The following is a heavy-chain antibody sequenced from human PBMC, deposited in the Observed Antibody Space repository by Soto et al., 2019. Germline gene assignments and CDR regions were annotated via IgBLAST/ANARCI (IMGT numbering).Heavy chain of an antibody. CDR2: ISADNGNT. D-gene: IGHD2-2*01. CDR1: GYTFTSYG. J-gene: IGHJ4*02. CDR3: ARSEVVPVAPDY. V-gene: IGHV1-18*01. Sequence: ASVKVSCKASGYTFTSYGISWVRQAPGQGLEWMGWISADNGNTKYAQKLQGRLTITTDTSTSTAYMELRSLRSDDTAVYYCARSEVVPVAPDYWGPGTLVTVSS.